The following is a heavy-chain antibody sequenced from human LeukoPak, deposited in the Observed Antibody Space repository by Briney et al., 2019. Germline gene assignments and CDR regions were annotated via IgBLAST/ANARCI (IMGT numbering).Heavy chain of an antibody. J-gene: IGHJ4*02. V-gene: IGHV3-30-3*01. D-gene: IGHD6-13*01. CDR3: ARDPVHSSSWFLGYFDY. CDR1: GFTFSSYA. Sequence: GRSLRLSCAASGFTFSSYAMHWVRQAPGKGLEWVAVISYDGSNKYYADSVKGRFTISRDNSKNTLYLQMNSPRAEDTAVYYCARDPVHSSSWFLGYFDYWGQGTLVTVSS. CDR2: ISYDGSNK.